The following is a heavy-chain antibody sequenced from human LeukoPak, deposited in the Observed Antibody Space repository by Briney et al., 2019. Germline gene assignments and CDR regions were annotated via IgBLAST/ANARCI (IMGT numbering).Heavy chain of an antibody. V-gene: IGHV4-38-2*01. CDR2: IYHSGST. Sequence: SETLSLTCAVSGYSISSGYYWGWIRQPPGKGLEWIGSIYHSGSTYYNPSLKSRVTISVDTSKNQFSLKLSPVTAADTAVYYCARTRVVPAAPPDAFDIWGQGTMVTVSS. D-gene: IGHD2-2*01. CDR3: ARTRVVPAAPPDAFDI. J-gene: IGHJ3*02. CDR1: GYSISSGYY.